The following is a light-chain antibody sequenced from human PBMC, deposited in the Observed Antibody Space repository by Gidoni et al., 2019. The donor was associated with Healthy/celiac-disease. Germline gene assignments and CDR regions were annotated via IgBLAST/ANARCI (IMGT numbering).Light chain of an antibody. Sequence: YELTQPPSVSVSPGQTARITCSGDKVGDKYACWYQQKPGQSPVLVIYQDSKRPSGIPERFSGSNSGNTATLTISGTQAMDEADYYCQAWDSSTSPYVFGTGTKVTVL. CDR1: KVGDKY. V-gene: IGLV3-1*01. J-gene: IGLJ1*01. CDR3: QAWDSSTSPYV. CDR2: QDS.